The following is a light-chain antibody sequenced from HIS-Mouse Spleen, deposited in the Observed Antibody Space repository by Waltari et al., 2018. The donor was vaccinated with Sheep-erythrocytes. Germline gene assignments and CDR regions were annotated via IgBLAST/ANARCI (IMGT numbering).Light chain of an antibody. J-gene: IGLJ1*01. Sequence: QSALTQPRSGSGSPGQSVPIPCTGTSSDGGRYTYVSWYQQHPGKAPQLMIYDVSKRPSGVPDRFSGSKSGNTASLTISGLQAEDEADYYCCSYAGSYNHVFATGTKVTVL. CDR2: DVS. V-gene: IGLV2-11*01. CDR3: CSYAGSYNHV. CDR1: SSDGGRYTY.